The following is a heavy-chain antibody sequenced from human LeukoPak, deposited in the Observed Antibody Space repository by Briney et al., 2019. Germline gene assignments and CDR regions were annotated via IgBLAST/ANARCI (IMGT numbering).Heavy chain of an antibody. CDR3: AKDDLFIPSGYDSSYFDY. D-gene: IGHD5-12*01. CDR2: IRYDGSNK. V-gene: IGHV3-30*02. CDR1: GFTFSSYG. J-gene: IGHJ4*02. Sequence: GGSLRLSCAASGFTFSSYGMHWVRQAPGKGLEWVAFIRYDGSNKYYADSVKGQFTISRDTSKNTLYLQMNSLRAEDTAVHYCAKDDLFIPSGYDSSYFDYWGQGTLVTVSS.